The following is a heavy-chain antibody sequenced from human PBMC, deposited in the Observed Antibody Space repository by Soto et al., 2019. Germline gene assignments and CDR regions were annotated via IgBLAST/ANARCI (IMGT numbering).Heavy chain of an antibody. D-gene: IGHD1-26*01. CDR2: IITYNGDT. J-gene: IGHJ6*02. CDR1: VYTFTTSG. CDR3: ARQGSWPYYYYGLDV. V-gene: IGHV1-18*01. Sequence: QVQLVQSGPEVKKPGASVTVSCEASVYTFTTSGIRWVRQAPGQGLEWMGGIITYNGDTNSAQKFQGRVTMTADKSTGTVYMELRSLKSDDTAVYYCARQGSWPYYYYGLDVWGQGTTVTVSS.